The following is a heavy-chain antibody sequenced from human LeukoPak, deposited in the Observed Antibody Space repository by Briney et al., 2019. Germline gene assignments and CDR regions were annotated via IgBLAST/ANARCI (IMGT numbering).Heavy chain of an antibody. CDR3: AGGYSSGWSSFDY. D-gene: IGHD6-19*01. CDR2: ISSSSSTV. V-gene: IGHV3-11*04. Sequence: GGSLRLSCAASGLTLSDYYMSWIRQAPGKGLEWVSSISSSSSTVYYADSVKGRFTISRDNAKNSLYLQMNSLRAEDTAVYYCAGGYSSGWSSFDYWGQGTLVTVSS. J-gene: IGHJ4*02. CDR1: GLTLSDYY.